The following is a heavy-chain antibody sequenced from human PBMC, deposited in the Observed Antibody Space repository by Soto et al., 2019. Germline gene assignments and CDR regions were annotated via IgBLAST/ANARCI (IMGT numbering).Heavy chain of an antibody. Sequence: QVQLVQSGAEVKKPGASVKVSCKASGYTFTSYAMHWVRQAPGQRLEWMGWINAGNGNTKYSQKFQGRVTITGDTSASTAYMELSSLRSEDTAVYYCARGTRGYSGYDWYFDYWGQGTLVTVSS. D-gene: IGHD5-12*01. CDR2: INAGNGNT. J-gene: IGHJ4*02. CDR1: GYTFTSYA. V-gene: IGHV1-3*01. CDR3: ARGTRGYSGYDWYFDY.